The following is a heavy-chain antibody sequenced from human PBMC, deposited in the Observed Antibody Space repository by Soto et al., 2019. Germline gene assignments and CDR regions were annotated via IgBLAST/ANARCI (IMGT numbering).Heavy chain of an antibody. CDR1: GYTFTSYA. V-gene: IGHV1-3*01. CDR2: INAGNGNT. D-gene: IGHD3-10*01. J-gene: IGHJ3*02. Sequence: ASVKVSCKASGYTFTSYAMHWVRQAPGQRLEWMGWINAGNGNTKYSQKFQGRVTITRDTSASTAYMELSSLRSEDTAVYYCARSTLEYYYGSGSYAFDIWGQGTMVTVSS. CDR3: ARSTLEYYYGSGSYAFDI.